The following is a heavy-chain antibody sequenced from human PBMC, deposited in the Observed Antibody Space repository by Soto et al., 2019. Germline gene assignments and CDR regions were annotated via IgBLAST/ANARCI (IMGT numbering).Heavy chain of an antibody. CDR1: GGSISSSSYY. J-gene: IGHJ5*02. V-gene: IGHV4-39*01. CDR3: ARGYYDSSGYYGRVDNWFDP. CDR2: IYYSGST. D-gene: IGHD3-22*01. Sequence: SETLSLTCTVSGGSISSSSYYWGWIRQPPGKGLEWIGSIYYSGSTYYNPSLKSRVTISVDTPKNRFSLKLSSVTAADTAVYYCARGYYDSSGYYGRVDNWFDPWGQGTLVTVSS.